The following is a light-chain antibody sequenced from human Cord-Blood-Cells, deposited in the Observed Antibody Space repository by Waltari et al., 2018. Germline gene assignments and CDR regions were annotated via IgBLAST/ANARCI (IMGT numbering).Light chain of an antibody. J-gene: IGKJ1*01. CDR2: GAS. CDR3: QQYNNWPRT. Sequence: EIVMTQPPATLSVSPVERATLSCRASQSVSSNLAWYQQKPGQAPRLPLYGASTRATGIPARFSGSGSGTEFTLTISSLQSEDFAVYYCQQYNNWPRTFGQGTKVEIK. V-gene: IGKV3-15*01. CDR1: QSVSSN.